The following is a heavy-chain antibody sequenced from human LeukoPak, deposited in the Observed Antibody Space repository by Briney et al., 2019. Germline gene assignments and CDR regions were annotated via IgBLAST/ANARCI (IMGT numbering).Heavy chain of an antibody. V-gene: IGHV3-23*01. CDR1: GFTFSSYA. J-gene: IGHJ4*02. CDR3: AKAGAIVVVIVDFDY. CDR2: ISGSGGST. D-gene: IGHD3-22*01. Sequence: GGSLRLSCAASGFTFSSYAMSWVRQAPGKGLEWVSAISGSGGSTYYADSVKGRFTISRDNSKNTLYLQMNSLRAEDTAVYYCAKAGAIVVVIVDFDYWAREPWSPSPQ.